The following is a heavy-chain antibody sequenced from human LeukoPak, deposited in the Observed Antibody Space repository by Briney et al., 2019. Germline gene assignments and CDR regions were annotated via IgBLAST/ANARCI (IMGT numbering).Heavy chain of an antibody. CDR3: AVAPGKYYYYYGMDV. D-gene: IGHD1-14*01. CDR1: GFTFSSYA. J-gene: IGHJ6*02. CDR2: ISGSGGST. V-gene: IGHV3-23*01. Sequence: GGSLRLSCAASGFTFSSYAMSWVRQAPGKGLEWVSAISGSGGSTYYADSVKGRFTISRDNSKNTLYLQMSSLRAEDTAVYYCAVAPGKYYYYYGMDVWGQGTTVTVSS.